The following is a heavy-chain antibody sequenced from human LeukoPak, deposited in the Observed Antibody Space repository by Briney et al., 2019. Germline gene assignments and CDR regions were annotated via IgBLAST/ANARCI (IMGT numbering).Heavy chain of an antibody. CDR2: ISGTGGTT. V-gene: IGHV3-23*01. Sequence: GSLRLSCAASGFTFNTHAMTWVRQAPGKGLEWVSTISGTGGTTFYADSVKGRFTISRDNSKNTLYLQMNSLRAEDTAVYYCAKGIRFYYYMDVWGKGTTVTVSS. CDR3: AKGIRFYYYMDV. J-gene: IGHJ6*03. CDR1: GFTFNTHA.